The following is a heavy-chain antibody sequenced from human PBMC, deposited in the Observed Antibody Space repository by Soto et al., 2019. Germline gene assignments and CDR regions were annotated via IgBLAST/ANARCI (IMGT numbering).Heavy chain of an antibody. CDR1: GYTFTSYG. D-gene: IGHD1-1*01. V-gene: IGHV1-18*01. Sequence: ASVTVSCKASGYTFTSYGITWVRQAPGQGLEWMGWISAHNGNTDYAQKLQGRVIVTRDTSTSTAYMELRSLISDDTAVYYCARGRYGDSWGQGTLVTVSS. J-gene: IGHJ4*02. CDR2: ISAHNGNT. CDR3: ARGRYGDS.